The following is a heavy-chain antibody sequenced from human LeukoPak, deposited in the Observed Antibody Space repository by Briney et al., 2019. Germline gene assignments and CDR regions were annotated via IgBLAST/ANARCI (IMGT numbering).Heavy chain of an antibody. CDR1: GGSISNYY. J-gene: IGHJ6*03. V-gene: IGHV4-4*07. Sequence: PSETLSLTCTVSGGSISNYYWIWIRQPAGKGLEWIGRIYTSGSTNYNPSLKSRVTMSVDTSKNQFSLKLSSVTAADTAVYYCAGGRALLRPPYYMDVWGKGTTVTVSS. D-gene: IGHD2-15*01. CDR2: IYTSGST. CDR3: AGGRALLRPPYYMDV.